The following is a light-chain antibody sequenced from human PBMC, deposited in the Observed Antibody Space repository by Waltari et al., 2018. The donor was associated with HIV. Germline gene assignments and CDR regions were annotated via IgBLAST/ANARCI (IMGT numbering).Light chain of an antibody. J-gene: IGLJ2*01. CDR1: RSNVGAGYD. CDR2: GNN. CDR3: QSYDSSLVI. V-gene: IGLV1-40*01. Sequence: QSVLTQPPSVSGAPGQRVTISCTGSRSNVGAGYDVHWYPQLPGTTPKLLIYGNNNRPSGVPDRFSGSKSGTSASLAITGLQADDEADYYCQSYDSSLVIFGGGTKLTVL.